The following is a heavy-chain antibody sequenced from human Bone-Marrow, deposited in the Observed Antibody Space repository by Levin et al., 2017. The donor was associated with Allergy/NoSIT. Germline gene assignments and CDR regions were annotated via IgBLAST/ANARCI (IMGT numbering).Heavy chain of an antibody. Sequence: PSQTLSLTCAVSGGSISGTNWWSWVRQPPGKGLEWIGEIYQSGNTSYNPSLKSRVTISTDKSKNHFSLTLTSMTAADTAVYYCARTLGYCSGDSCYFYFDYWGRGTLVTVSS. CDR1: GGSISGTNW. J-gene: IGHJ4*02. V-gene: IGHV4-4*02. D-gene: IGHD2-15*01. CDR3: ARTLGYCSGDSCYFYFDY. CDR2: IYQSGNT.